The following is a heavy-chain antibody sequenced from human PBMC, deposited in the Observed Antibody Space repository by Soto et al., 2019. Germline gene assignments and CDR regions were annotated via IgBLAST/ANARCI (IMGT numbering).Heavy chain of an antibody. CDR3: ARPEGGYGSGYSWFDR. D-gene: IGHD5-12*01. Sequence: SETLSLTCSVSGRSISEINSYWGWIRQTPGEGLEWIGTIHHTGSTYYNPSLKSRVIISLDTSKNQFSLKLSSVTAADTALYYCARPEGGYGSGYSWFDRWGQGNRVTVSS. V-gene: IGHV4-39*01. CDR1: GRSISEINSY. CDR2: IHHTGST. J-gene: IGHJ5*02.